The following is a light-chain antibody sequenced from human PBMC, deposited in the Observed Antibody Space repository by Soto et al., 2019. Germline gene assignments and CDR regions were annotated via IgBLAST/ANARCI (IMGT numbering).Light chain of an antibody. J-gene: IGKJ1*01. CDR3: QQYKNWRT. CDR2: DAY. Sequence: IVMTQSPATLSVSPGERATLSCRAGQSIDSKLAWYQQRPGQAPRLLIYDAYTRATGIPARFSGSGSGTEFTLTISGLQSEDFGGYYCQQYKNWRTFGQGTNVEVK. CDR1: QSIDSK. V-gene: IGKV3-15*01.